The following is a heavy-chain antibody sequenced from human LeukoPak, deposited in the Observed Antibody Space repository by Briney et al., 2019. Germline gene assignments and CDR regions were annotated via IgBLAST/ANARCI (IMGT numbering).Heavy chain of an antibody. CDR1: GYTFTNYA. CDR3: ARVEMATISLWFDP. D-gene: IGHD5-24*01. CDR2: INPNSGGT. J-gene: IGHJ5*02. Sequence: ASVTVSCKASGYTFTNYAMNWVRQAPGQGLEWMGWINPNSGGTNYAQKFQGRVTITRDTSISTAYMELSRLRSDDTAVYYCARVEMATISLWFDPWGQGTLVTVSS. V-gene: IGHV1-2*02.